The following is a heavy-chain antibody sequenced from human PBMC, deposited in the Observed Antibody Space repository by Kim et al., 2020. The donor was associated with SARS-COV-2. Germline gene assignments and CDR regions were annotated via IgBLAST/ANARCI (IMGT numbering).Heavy chain of an antibody. CDR3: ARGGGSSTLYGMDV. Sequence: ASVKVSCKASGYNFTTYAMNWVRQAPGQGLEWMGWINTDTGNPTYAQGFTGRFVLSLDTSVSTAYLQISSLKTEDTAVYYCARGGGSSTLYGMDVWGQGTTVTVSS. CDR1: GYNFTTYA. V-gene: IGHV7-4-1*02. J-gene: IGHJ6*02. CDR2: INTDTGNP. D-gene: IGHD1-26*01.